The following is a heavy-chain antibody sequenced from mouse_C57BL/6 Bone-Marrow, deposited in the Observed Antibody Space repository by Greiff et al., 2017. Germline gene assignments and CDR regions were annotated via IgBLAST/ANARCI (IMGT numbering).Heavy chain of an antibody. CDR2: ISSGGDYI. CDR3: TRYLNGYDGVDY. D-gene: IGHD2-2*01. Sequence: EVHLVESGEGLVKPGGSLKLSCAASGFTFSSYAMSWVRQTPEKRLEWVAYISSGGDYIYSADTVKGRCPISRDNARNTRYLQMSGRKSEDTAMYYCTRYLNGYDGVDYWGQGTTLTVSS. V-gene: IGHV5-9-1*02. J-gene: IGHJ2*01. CDR1: GFTFSSYA.